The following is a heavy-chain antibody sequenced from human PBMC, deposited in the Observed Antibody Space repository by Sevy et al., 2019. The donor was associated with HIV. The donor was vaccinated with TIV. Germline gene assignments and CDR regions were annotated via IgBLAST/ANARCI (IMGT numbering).Heavy chain of an antibody. CDR1: GFTFSSYW. D-gene: IGHD6-25*01. Sequence: GGSLRLSCAASGFTFSSYWMSWVRQAPGKGLEWVANIKQDGSEKYYVDSVKGRFTISRDNAKNSLYLQMNSLRAEDTAVYYCARHPIAAHVYYGMDVWGQWTTVTDSS. CDR2: IKQDGSEK. CDR3: ARHPIAAHVYYGMDV. J-gene: IGHJ6*02. V-gene: IGHV3-7*03.